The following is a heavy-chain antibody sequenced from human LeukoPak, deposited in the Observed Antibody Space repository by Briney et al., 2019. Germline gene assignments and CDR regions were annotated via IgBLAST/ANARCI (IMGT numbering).Heavy chain of an antibody. CDR1: GFTFSSYA. CDR3: AKDPFSGRMGAFDI. Sequence: GGSLRLSCAASGFTFSSYAMSWVRQAPGKGLEWVSTITGSGGYTYYADSVKGRFTISRDNANNSLYLQMNSLRAEDTAVYYCAKDPFSGRMGAFDIWGQGTMVTVSS. D-gene: IGHD1-26*01. V-gene: IGHV3-23*01. J-gene: IGHJ3*02. CDR2: ITGSGGYT.